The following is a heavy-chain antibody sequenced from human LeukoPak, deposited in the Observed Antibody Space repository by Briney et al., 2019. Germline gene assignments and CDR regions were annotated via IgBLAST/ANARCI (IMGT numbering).Heavy chain of an antibody. CDR1: GGSISSYY. Sequence: PSETLSLTCTVSGGSISSYYWSWIRQPPGKGLEWIGYIYYSGSTSYNPSLKSRVTISVDTSKKQFSLKLSSVTAADTAFYYCARYIVSYPHDAFDIWGQGTMVTVSS. D-gene: IGHD1-26*01. CDR3: ARYIVSYPHDAFDI. CDR2: IYYSGST. V-gene: IGHV4-59*01. J-gene: IGHJ3*02.